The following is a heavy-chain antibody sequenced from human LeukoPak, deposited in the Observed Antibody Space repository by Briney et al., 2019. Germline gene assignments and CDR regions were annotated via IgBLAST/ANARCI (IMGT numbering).Heavy chain of an antibody. D-gene: IGHD6-25*01. CDR2: ISSSGSTI. CDR1: GFTFSSYE. J-gene: IGHJ4*02. V-gene: IGHV3-48*03. CDR3: ATGFPQIDY. Sequence: PGGSLRLSCAASGFTFSSYEMNWVRQAPGKGLEWVSYISSSGSTIYYADSVKGRFTISRDNAKNSLYLQMNSLRAEDTAVYYCATGFPQIDYWGQGTLVTVSS.